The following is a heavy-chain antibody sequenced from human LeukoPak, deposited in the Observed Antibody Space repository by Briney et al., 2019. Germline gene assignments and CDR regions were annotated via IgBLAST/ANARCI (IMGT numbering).Heavy chain of an antibody. Sequence: ASVKVSCKASGYTFTSYDINWVRQATGQGLEWMGWMNPNSGNTGYAQKFQGRVTMSRNTSISTAYMELSSLRCEETAVYYCARGVLRRYCSGGSCFTDAFDIWGQGTMVTVSS. J-gene: IGHJ3*02. CDR1: GYTFTSYD. CDR3: ARGVLRRYCSGGSCFTDAFDI. CDR2: MNPNSGNT. D-gene: IGHD2-15*01. V-gene: IGHV1-8*01.